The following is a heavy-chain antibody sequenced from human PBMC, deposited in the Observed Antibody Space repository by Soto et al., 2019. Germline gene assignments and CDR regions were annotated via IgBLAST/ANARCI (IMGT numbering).Heavy chain of an antibody. D-gene: IGHD2-15*01. CDR3: ARMALAGTLDWFDP. CDR1: GYTFINFA. CDR2: INPGSGKT. J-gene: IGHJ5*02. V-gene: IGHV1-8*03. Sequence: ASVKVSCKASGYTFINFAISWVRQAAGQRLEWLGWINPGSGKTGYASKFQGRVAITRDASTGTFHMELSSLTSDDTAVYYCARMALAGTLDWFDPWGQGTLVTVSS.